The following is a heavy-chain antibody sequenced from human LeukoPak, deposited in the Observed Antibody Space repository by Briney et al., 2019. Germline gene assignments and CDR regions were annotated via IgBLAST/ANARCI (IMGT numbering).Heavy chain of an antibody. CDR3: ARDRATVIGDYYGMDV. J-gene: IGHJ6*02. Sequence: NAGGSLRLSCSASGFTFSSYGMNWVRQAPGKGLEWVSSISSSTIYIYYADSVKGRFSISRDNAKNSLYLQMNSLRAEDTAVYYCARDRATVIGDYYGMDVWGQRTTGTVSS. V-gene: IGHV3-21*01. D-gene: IGHD4-17*01. CDR2: ISSSTIYI. CDR1: GFTFSSYG.